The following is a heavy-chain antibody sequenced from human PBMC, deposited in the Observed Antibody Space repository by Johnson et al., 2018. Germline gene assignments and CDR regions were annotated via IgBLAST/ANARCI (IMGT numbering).Heavy chain of an antibody. Sequence: VQLQESGGGLVQPGGSLRLSCAASGFTFSNYWMHWVRQAPGKGLVWVAHITDDGSTTTYADSVKGRCTISRDNAENTLYLQMNSRRAEDTAVYYCVRVWWQGWAWGQGSTFTVSS. CDR3: VRVWWQGWA. J-gene: IGHJ3*01. CDR2: ITDDGSTT. V-gene: IGHV3-74*01. CDR1: GFTFSNYW. D-gene: IGHD2-21*01.